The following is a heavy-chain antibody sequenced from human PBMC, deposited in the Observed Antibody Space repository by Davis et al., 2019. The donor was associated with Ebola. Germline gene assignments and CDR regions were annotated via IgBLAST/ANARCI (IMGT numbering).Heavy chain of an antibody. CDR2: IYHSGST. V-gene: IGHV4-4*02. D-gene: IGHD6-13*01. CDR1: GGSISSSNW. J-gene: IGHJ3*02. CDR3: ARPYSSSWGNAFDI. Sequence: PSETLSLTCAVSGGSISSSNWWSWVRQPPGKGLEWIGEIYHSGSTNYNPSLKSRVTISVDKSKNQFSLKLSSVTAADTAVYYCARPYSSSWGNAFDIWGQGTMVTVSS.